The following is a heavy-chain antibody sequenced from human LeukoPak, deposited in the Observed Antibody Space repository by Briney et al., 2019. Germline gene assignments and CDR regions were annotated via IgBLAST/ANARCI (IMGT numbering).Heavy chain of an antibody. CDR1: GGSFSGYY. J-gene: IGHJ4*02. D-gene: IGHD4-23*01. CDR2: INHSVST. V-gene: IGHV4-34*01. Sequence: SETLSLTCAVYGGSFSGYYWSWIRHHPGKGLEWIGEINHSVSTNYNGSLKSRVTISVDTSKKQFYLKRSSVTAADTAVYDCATWVYGGLHGYWGQGTLVTVSS. CDR3: ATWVYGGLHGY.